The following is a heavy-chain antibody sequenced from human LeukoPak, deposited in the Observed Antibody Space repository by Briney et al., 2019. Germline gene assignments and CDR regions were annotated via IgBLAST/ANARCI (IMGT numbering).Heavy chain of an antibody. J-gene: IGHJ4*02. CDR3: ARGSSGILDY. CDR2: IIPILGIA. CDR1: GYTFTGYY. V-gene: IGHV1-69*04. D-gene: IGHD3-10*01. Sequence: RASVKVSCKASGYTFTGYYMHWVRQAPGQGLEWMGRIIPILGIANYAQKFQGRVTITADKSTSTAYMELSSLRSEDTAVYYCARGSSGILDYWGQGTLVTVSS.